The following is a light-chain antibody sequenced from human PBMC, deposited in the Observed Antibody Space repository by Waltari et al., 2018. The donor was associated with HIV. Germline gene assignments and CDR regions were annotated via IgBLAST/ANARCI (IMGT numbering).Light chain of an antibody. CDR1: SSTIGADYD. J-gene: IGLJ2*01. CDR2: GNK. CDR3: QSYDISLSASVV. V-gene: IGLV1-40*01. Sequence: QSMLTQPPSVSGAPGQRVTISCTGSSSTIGADYDVHWYQQIPGTAPKLLISGNKNRPSGVPDRFSASKSGTSASLTISGLRAEDEADYFCQSYDISLSASVVFGGGTRLTVL.